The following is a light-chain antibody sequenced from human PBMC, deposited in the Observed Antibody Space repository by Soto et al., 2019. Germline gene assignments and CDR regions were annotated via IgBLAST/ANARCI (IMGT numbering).Light chain of an antibody. CDR3: QQYGSSRT. Sequence: EIVLTQSPGTLSLSPGERATLSCRASQSVSSSYLAWYQQKPGQAPRLLIYGASSRATGLPDRFSGSGSGTDFTLTISRLEPEDFAVYYCQQYGSSRTFGQGTKVYIK. V-gene: IGKV3-20*01. CDR2: GAS. CDR1: QSVSSSY. J-gene: IGKJ1*01.